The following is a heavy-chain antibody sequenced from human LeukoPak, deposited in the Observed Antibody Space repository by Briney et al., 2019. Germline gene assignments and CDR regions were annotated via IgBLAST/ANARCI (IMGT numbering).Heavy chain of an antibody. V-gene: IGHV4-59*12. CDR1: GGSISSYY. CDR2: IYYSGST. CDR3: ARDEISSGWYYFDY. D-gene: IGHD6-19*01. Sequence: PSETLSLTCTVSGGSISSYYWSWIRQPPGKGLEWIGYIYYSGSTNYNPSLKSRVTISVDTSKNQFSLKLSSVTAADTAVYYCARDEISSGWYYFDYWGQGTLVTVSS. J-gene: IGHJ4*02.